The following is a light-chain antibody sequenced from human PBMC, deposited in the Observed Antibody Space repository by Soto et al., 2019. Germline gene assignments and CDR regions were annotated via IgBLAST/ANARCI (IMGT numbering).Light chain of an antibody. CDR1: QSVSSN. V-gene: IGKV3-15*01. CDR3: QQSPSSVT. CDR2: ATS. J-gene: IGKJ5*01. Sequence: EIVMTQSPATLSVSPGERASLSCRASQSVSSNLAWYQQKPGQTPRLFIYATSTRATGIPARFSGSGSGTEFTLTISSLQSEDLAVYYCQQSPSSVTFGQGIRL.